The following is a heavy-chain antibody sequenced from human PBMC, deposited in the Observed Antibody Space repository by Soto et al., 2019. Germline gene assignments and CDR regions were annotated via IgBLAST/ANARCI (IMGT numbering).Heavy chain of an antibody. CDR2: IFYSGST. V-gene: IGHV4-59*01. D-gene: IGHD3-10*02. Sequence: QVQLQESGPGLVKHSETLCLTCTVSGGSISSSYWSWIRQPPGKGLEWIGFIFYSGSTSYNPSLKSRVTISIDTSEYQFSLKLNSVTAADTAVYYCASMIGDPVLSFDSWGQGTLVAVSS. J-gene: IGHJ5*01. CDR1: GGSISSSY. CDR3: ASMIGDPVLSFDS.